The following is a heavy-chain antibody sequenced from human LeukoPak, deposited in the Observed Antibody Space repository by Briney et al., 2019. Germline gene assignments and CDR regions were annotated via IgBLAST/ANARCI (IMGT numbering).Heavy chain of an antibody. Sequence: GGSLRLSCAASGFTFSSYSMNWVRQAPGKGLEWVSSISGSGGSTNYADSVKGRFTISRDNSKNTLYLQMISLRAEDTAVYYCARVRSDFDYWGQGTLVTVSS. CDR2: ISGSGGST. J-gene: IGHJ4*02. CDR1: GFTFSSYS. CDR3: ARVRSDFDY. V-gene: IGHV3-23*01.